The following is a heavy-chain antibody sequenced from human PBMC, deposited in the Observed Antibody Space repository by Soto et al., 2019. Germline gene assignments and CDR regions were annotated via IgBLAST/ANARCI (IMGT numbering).Heavy chain of an antibody. J-gene: IGHJ6*02. CDR3: ARARFLEWLLYVGGMDV. CDR2: ISSSGSTI. V-gene: IGHV3-11*01. Sequence: LRLSFAASGFTFSDYYMSWIRQAPGKGLEWVSYISSSGSTIYYADSVKGRFTISRDNAKNSLYLQMNSLRAEDTAVYYCARARFLEWLLYVGGMDVWGQGTTVTVSS. CDR1: GFTFSDYY. D-gene: IGHD3-3*01.